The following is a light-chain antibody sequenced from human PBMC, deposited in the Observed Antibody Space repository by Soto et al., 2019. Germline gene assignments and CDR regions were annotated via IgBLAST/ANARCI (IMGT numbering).Light chain of an antibody. V-gene: IGLV1-40*01. Sequence: QSVLTQPPSVSGAPGQRVTISCTGSSSNIGAGYDVHWYQQLPGTAPKLLIYGNSNRPSGVPDRFSGSKSVTSASLAITGLQAEDEADYYCRSYDSSLSGVVFGGGTQLTVL. J-gene: IGLJ2*01. CDR3: RSYDSSLSGVV. CDR2: GNS. CDR1: SSNIGAGYD.